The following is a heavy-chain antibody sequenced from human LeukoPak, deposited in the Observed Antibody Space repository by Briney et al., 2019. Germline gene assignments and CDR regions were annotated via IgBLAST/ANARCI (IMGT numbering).Heavy chain of an antibody. J-gene: IGHJ4*02. CDR3: VRDLGYYDSSGYPTHFDY. D-gene: IGHD3-22*01. Sequence: ASVTVSCKASGYTFTSYFIHWVRQAPGQGLERMGIINPGSGSTSYTQKFRDRVTMTRDKSTSTVNMELSSLRSEDTAVNYCVRDLGYYDSSGYPTHFDYWGQGTLVTVSS. V-gene: IGHV1-46*01. CDR2: INPGSGST. CDR1: GYTFTSYF.